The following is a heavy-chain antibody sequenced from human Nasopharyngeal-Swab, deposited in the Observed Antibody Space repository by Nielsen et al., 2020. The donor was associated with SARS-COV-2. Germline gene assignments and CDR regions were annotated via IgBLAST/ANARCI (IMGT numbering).Heavy chain of an antibody. CDR1: DGSISSYY. D-gene: IGHD6-13*01. Sequence: SETLSLTCTVSDGSISSYYWSWIRQPPGKGLEWIGYIYYGGSTNYNPSLKSRVTISVDTSKNQFSLKLSSVTAADTAVYYCARQQLAFDYWGQGTLVTVSS. CDR3: ARQQLAFDY. J-gene: IGHJ4*02. V-gene: IGHV4-59*01. CDR2: IYYGGST.